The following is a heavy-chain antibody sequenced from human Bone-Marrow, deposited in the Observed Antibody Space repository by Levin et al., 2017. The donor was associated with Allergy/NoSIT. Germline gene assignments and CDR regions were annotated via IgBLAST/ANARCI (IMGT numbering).Heavy chain of an antibody. CDR2: INQDGIEK. V-gene: IGHV3-7*01. CDR1: GFSFSHYY. J-gene: IGHJ6*02. Sequence: GESLKISCAASGFSFSHYYMTWVRQAPGKGLEWVANINQDGIEKFYVDSVKGRFTISRDNVKNSLYLQMNSLRAEDTAVYYCVRESSSSGFNYFNFYAMDIWGHGTTVTVSS. D-gene: IGHD6-6*01. CDR3: VRESSSSGFNYFNFYAMDI.